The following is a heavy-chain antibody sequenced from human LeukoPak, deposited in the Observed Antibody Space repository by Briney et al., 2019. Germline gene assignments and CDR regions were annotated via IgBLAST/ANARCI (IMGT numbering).Heavy chain of an antibody. V-gene: IGHV1-8*03. Sequence: ASVKVSCKVSGYSFTSYDINWVRQAPGQGLEWMGWVNPKSGNTGYKQKFQARVTITRDTSISAAYMELSSLTSDDTAVYFCARGLPLGYCTYGVCYPPKHFDFWGQGTLVTVSS. CDR2: VNPKSGNT. CDR1: GYSFTSYD. J-gene: IGHJ4*02. D-gene: IGHD2-8*01. CDR3: ARGLPLGYCTYGVCYPPKHFDF.